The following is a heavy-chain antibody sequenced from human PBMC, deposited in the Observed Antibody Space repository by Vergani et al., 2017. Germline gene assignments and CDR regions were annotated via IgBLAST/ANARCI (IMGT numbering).Heavy chain of an antibody. D-gene: IGHD2-2*01. J-gene: IGHJ5*02. CDR1: GFTFSSYA. CDR3: AKDGPYCSSTSCSIQYNWFDP. Sequence: EVQLLESGGGLLQPGGSLRLSCAASGFTFSSYAMSWVRQAPGKGLEWVSAISGSGGSTYYADSVKGRFTISRDNSKNTLYLQMNSLRAEDTAVYYCAKDGPYCSSTSCSIQYNWFDPWGQGTLVTVSS. V-gene: IGHV3-23*01. CDR2: ISGSGGST.